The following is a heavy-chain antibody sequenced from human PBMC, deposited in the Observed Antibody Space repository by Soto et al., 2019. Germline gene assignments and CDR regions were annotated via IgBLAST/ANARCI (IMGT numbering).Heavy chain of an antibody. D-gene: IGHD6-25*01. J-gene: IGHJ3*02. CDR1: GFTFTSYL. CDR3: SRGGYGAADDS. CDR2: IGGSGSDT. Sequence: EVQLLESGGGLVQPGGSLRLSCAASGFTFTSYLMRWVRQAPGERLEWISSIGGSGSDTYYADSVRGRFTISRDNSKSTLYLQMTGLGPEDTAIYYGSRGGYGAADDSWGQGTMVTVSS. V-gene: IGHV3-23*01.